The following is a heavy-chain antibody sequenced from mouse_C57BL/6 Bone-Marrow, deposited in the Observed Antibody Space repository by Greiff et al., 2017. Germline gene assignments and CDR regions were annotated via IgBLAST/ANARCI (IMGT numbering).Heavy chain of an antibody. CDR2: SRNKANDYTT. J-gene: IGHJ1*03. CDR1: GFTFSDFY. D-gene: IGHD2-10*01. CDR3: ARGSYQGYFDV. Sequence: EVQGVESGGGLVQSGRSLRLSCATSGFTFSDFYMEWVRQAPGKGLEWIAASRNKANDYTTEYSAYVKGRFIVSRDTSQSILYLQMNALRAEDTAIYCCARGSYQGYFDVWGTGTTVTVSS. V-gene: IGHV7-1*01.